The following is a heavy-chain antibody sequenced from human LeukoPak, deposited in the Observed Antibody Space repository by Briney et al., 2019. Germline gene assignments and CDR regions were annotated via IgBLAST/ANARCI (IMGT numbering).Heavy chain of an antibody. J-gene: IGHJ4*02. Sequence: SETLSLTCAVSGYSISSGYYWGWIRQPPGKGLEWIGSIYHSGSTYYNPSLKSRVTISVDTSKNQFSLKLSSVTAADTAVYYCATTLTIFGVVRIGYFDYWGQGTLVTASS. D-gene: IGHD3-3*01. CDR3: ATTLTIFGVVRIGYFDY. V-gene: IGHV4-38-2*01. CDR2: IYHSGST. CDR1: GYSISSGYY.